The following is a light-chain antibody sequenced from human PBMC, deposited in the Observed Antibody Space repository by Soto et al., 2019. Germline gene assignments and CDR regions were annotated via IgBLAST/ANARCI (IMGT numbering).Light chain of an antibody. V-gene: IGLV1-44*01. CDR1: NXNIGSDI. Sequence: QSVLTQPPSASGTPGQRATISCCGSNXNIGSDIVNCYQLLPGAAPEVLINTTNQRPSGVPERFSGSKSGTSASLAISGLQSEDEANSSCATWDSGLSGPFVFGTGTKVTVL. J-gene: IGLJ1*01. CDR2: TTN. CDR3: ATWDSGLSGPFV.